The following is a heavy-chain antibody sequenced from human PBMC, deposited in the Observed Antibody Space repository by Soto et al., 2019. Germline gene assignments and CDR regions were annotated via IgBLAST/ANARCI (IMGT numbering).Heavy chain of an antibody. Sequence: SETPCLPCTVSWGSIRIYGGGGVRQPPGKGLEWIGYIYYSGSTNYNPSLKSRVTISVDTSKNQFSLKLSSVTAADTAVYYCARVSGSFNWFDPWGQGTLVTVSS. CDR3: ARVSGSFNWFDP. CDR1: WGSIRIYG. D-gene: IGHD3-10*01. V-gene: IGHV4-59*01. J-gene: IGHJ5*02. CDR2: IYYSGST.